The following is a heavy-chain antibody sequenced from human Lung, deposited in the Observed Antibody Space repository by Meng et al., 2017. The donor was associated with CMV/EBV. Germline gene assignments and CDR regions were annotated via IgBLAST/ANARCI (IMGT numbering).Heavy chain of an antibody. D-gene: IGHD3-16*01. CDR3: AKWGWGALYGGMDV. J-gene: IGHJ6*02. V-gene: IGHV1-69*02. Sequence: SVXVSXXTSGGTFSSYTISWVRQAPGQGLEWMGRIIPILGIASYSQKFQGRVTITADKSTSTAYMELSSLRSEDTAVYYCAKWGWGALYGGMDVWGQGTTVXVSS. CDR1: GGTFSSYT. CDR2: IIPILGIA.